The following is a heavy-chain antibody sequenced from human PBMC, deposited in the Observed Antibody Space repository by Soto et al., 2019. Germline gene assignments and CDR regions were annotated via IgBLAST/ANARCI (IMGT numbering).Heavy chain of an antibody. CDR2: ITSKSGSK. CDR3: AKGVDFWSGFYY. CDR1: GFKVDDYS. D-gene: IGHD3-3*01. V-gene: IGHV3-9*01. J-gene: IGHJ4*02. Sequence: EVQLVESGGGLLQPGGSLRLSCAASGFKVDDYSMHWVRQVPGKGLEWVSGITSKSGSKGYADSVKGRFTISRDNAKNSLYLQMNSLRAEDTAFYYCAKGVDFWSGFYYWGQGTLVTVSS.